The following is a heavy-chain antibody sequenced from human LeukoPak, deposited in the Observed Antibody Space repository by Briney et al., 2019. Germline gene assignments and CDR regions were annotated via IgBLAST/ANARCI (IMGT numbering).Heavy chain of an antibody. CDR1: GYTFTNYD. J-gene: IGHJ3*02. Sequence: SVKVSCKASGYTFTNYDINWVRQATGQGLEWMGGIIPIFGTANYAQKFQGRVTITADESTSTAYMELSSLRSEDTAVYYCARDSNIAVWTFDIWGQGTMVTVSS. V-gene: IGHV1-69*13. CDR2: IIPIFGTA. D-gene: IGHD6-19*01. CDR3: ARDSNIAVWTFDI.